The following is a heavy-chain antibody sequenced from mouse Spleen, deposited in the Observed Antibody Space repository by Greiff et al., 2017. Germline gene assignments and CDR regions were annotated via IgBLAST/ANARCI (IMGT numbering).Heavy chain of an antibody. CDR1: GYTFTSYW. CDR3: APSYYSYDEAMDY. J-gene: IGHJ4*01. D-gene: IGHD2-12*01. Sequence: VKLQQPGAELVKPGASVKLSCKASGYTFTSYWMQWVKQRPGQGLEWIGEIDPSDSYTNYNQKFKGKATLTVDTSSSTAYMQLSSLTSEDSAVYYCAPSYYSYDEAMDYWGQGTSVTVSS. CDR2: IDPSDSYT. V-gene: IGHV1-50*01.